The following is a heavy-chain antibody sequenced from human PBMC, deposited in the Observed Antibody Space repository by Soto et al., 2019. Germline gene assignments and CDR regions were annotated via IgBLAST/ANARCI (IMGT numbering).Heavy chain of an antibody. J-gene: IGHJ4*02. D-gene: IGHD2-15*01. CDR1: GFTFSSYG. V-gene: IGHV3-23*01. Sequence: EVQLLESGGGLVQPGESLRLSCAASGFTFSSYGMYWVRQAPGKGLEWVSSISSGGSTYYADYVKGRFTISRDNSKNTLYLQMNTLRAEDTAVYYCAPYCSGGNCYLFDYWGQGTLVTVSS. CDR3: APYCSGGNCYLFDY. CDR2: ISSGGST.